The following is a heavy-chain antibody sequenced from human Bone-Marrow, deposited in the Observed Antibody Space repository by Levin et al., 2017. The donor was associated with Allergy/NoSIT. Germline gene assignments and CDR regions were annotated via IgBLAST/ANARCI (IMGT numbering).Heavy chain of an antibody. J-gene: IGHJ6*03. CDR3: ARVRMILGFHRYYMDV. V-gene: IGHV3-7*03. CDR1: GFTFSNFW. CDR2: IKQDGSET. D-gene: IGHD3-16*01. Sequence: EASVKVSCTASGFTFSNFWLNWVRQAPGKGLEWVANIKQDGSETYYVDSAKGRFSISRNNAHNSVDLQMNSLRAEDTAIYYCARVRMILGFHRYYMDVGGKGTTVTVSS.